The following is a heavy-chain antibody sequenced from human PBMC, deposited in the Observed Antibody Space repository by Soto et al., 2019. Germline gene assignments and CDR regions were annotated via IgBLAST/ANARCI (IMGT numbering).Heavy chain of an antibody. V-gene: IGHV3-30-3*01. D-gene: IGHD3-16*02. CDR3: ARGPMMIFRGVIVPGDY. CDR1: GFTFSTHP. Sequence: QVQLVESGGGVVQPGRSLRLSCAASGFTFSTHPMHWVRQAPGKGLEWLAIMSYDGNNKYYADSVKGRFTISRDNSKNTLYLHMNSLRTEDTAVYYCARGPMMIFRGVIVPGDYWGQGALVTVSS. J-gene: IGHJ4*02. CDR2: MSYDGNNK.